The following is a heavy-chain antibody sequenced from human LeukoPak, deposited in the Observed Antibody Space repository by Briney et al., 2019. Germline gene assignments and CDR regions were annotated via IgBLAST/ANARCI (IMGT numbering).Heavy chain of an antibody. V-gene: IGHV3-7*04. CDR2: IKGDGSEK. J-gene: IGHJ4*02. CDR1: GFTFSNFA. D-gene: IGHD6-13*01. Sequence: AGGSLRLSCAASGFTFSNFAMNWVRQAPGKGLEWVAIIKGDGSEKAYVDSVKGRFSISRGNAENSLYLQMSSLRAEDTAVYYCAKDWGYGEAGIDFWGQGTLVTVS. CDR3: AKDWGYGEAGIDF.